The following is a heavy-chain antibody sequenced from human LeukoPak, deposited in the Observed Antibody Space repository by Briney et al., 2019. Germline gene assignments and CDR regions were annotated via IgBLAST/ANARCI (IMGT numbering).Heavy chain of an antibody. V-gene: IGHV5-51*01. CDR3: ASPKYSGSYYAAFDI. D-gene: IGHD1-26*01. Sequence: GESLKISCKGSGYSFTSYWIGWVRQMPGKGLEWMGIIYPGDSDTRYSPSFQGQVTISADKSISTTYLQWSSLKASDTAMYYCASPKYSGSYYAAFDIWGQGTMVTVSS. J-gene: IGHJ3*02. CDR2: IYPGDSDT. CDR1: GYSFTSYW.